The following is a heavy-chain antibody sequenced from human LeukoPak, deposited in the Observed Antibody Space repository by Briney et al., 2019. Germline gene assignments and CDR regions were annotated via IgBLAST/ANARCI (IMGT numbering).Heavy chain of an antibody. D-gene: IGHD3-16*01. CDR3: ARGHAYDYAYGI. J-gene: IGHJ3*02. CDR1: GFTFSTYS. V-gene: IGHV3-21*01. Sequence: GGSLRLSCADSGFTFSTYSMNWVRQAPGKGLEWVSSIGSRSIYIYYADSVKGRFTTSRDNANNSLYLQMNSLRAEDTAVYYCARGHAYDYAYGICGQGTMVTVSS. CDR2: IGSRSIYI.